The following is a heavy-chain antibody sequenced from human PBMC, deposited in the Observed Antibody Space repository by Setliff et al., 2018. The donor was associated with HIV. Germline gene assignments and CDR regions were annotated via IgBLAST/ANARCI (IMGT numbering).Heavy chain of an antibody. Sequence: RLSCAASGFTFSSYEMNWVRQAPGKGLEWVSYISSVSTIYYADSVKGRFTISRDNAKNSLYLQMNSLRAEDTAVYYCARGAGGNSLSAFDIWGQGTMVTVSS. J-gene: IGHJ3*02. CDR3: ARGAGGNSLSAFDI. D-gene: IGHD2-21*01. CDR1: GFTFSSYE. CDR2: ISSVSTI. V-gene: IGHV3-48*03.